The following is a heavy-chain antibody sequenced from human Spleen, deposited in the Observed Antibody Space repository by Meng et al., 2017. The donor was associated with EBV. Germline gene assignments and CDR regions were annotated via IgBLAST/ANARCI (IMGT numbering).Heavy chain of an antibody. CDR2: VTHNGST. J-gene: IGHJ4*02. D-gene: IGHD5-24*01. CDR3: ASSPGEMATVLDF. Sequence: HQWGSGLVRPSDPLALTCTFLADSFNDFTWSWVRQSPGRGLEWIGEVTHNGSTIYHPSLKSRVAISVDTSKKQFSLTLHSLTAADTGIYFCASSPGEMATVLDFWDRGTLVTVSS. V-gene: IGHV4-34*01. CDR1: ADSFNDFT.